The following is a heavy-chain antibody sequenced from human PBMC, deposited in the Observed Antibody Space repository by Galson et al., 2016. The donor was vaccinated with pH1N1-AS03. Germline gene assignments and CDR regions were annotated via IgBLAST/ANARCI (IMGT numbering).Heavy chain of an antibody. CDR2: ITWNSGRI. CDR1: GFTFDDYT. Sequence: SLRLSCAASGFTFDDYTMHWVRQAPGKGLEWVSSITWNSGRIVYADSVKGRFTISRDSAKTSLYLQMNSLSVEDTAFYYCAKEGIDYLKRSFHYWGQDTLVTVSS. V-gene: IGHV3-9*01. J-gene: IGHJ1*01. D-gene: IGHD4-11*01. CDR3: AKEGIDYLKRSFHY.